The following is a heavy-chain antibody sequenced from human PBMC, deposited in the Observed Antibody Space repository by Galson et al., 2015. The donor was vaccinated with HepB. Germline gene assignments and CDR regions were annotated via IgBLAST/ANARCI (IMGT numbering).Heavy chain of an antibody. CDR2: ISSSSSYI. D-gene: IGHD6-19*01. CDR1: GFTFSSYS. J-gene: IGHJ4*02. Sequence: SLRLSCAASGFTFSSYSMNWVRQAPGKGLEWVSSISSSSSYIYYADSVKGRFTISRDNAKNSLYLQMNSLRAEDTAVCYCARSLNSGFDFDYWGQGTLVTVSS. V-gene: IGHV3-21*01. CDR3: ARSLNSGFDFDY.